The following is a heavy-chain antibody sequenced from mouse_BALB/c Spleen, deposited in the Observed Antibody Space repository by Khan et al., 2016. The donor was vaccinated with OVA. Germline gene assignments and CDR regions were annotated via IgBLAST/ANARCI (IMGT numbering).Heavy chain of an antibody. Sequence: LVASGGGLVKPGGSLKLSCAASGFTFSSYAMSWVRQTPEPRLELFASIHRGGSIYYSDSMKGRFTISRDKARNILYLQMSSLRSEDTAMYYCARGHFYGSSYDYWYFDVWGAGTTVTVSS. J-gene: IGHJ1*01. CDR1: GFTFSSYA. CDR2: IHRGGSI. D-gene: IGHD1-1*01. V-gene: IGHV5-6-5*01. CDR3: ARGHFYGSSYDYWYFDV.